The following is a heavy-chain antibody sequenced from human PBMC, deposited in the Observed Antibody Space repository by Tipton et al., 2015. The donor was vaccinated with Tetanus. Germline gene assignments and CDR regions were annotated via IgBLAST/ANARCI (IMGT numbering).Heavy chain of an antibody. Sequence: SLRLSCTASGFTFGDYAMSWFRQAPGKGLEWVGFIRSKAYGGTTEYAASVKGRFTISRDDSKSIAYLQMNSLKTEDTAVYYCTSHYYGSGSYYDYYFDYWGQGTLVTVSS. J-gene: IGHJ4*02. CDR1: GFTFGDYA. CDR2: IRSKAYGGTT. D-gene: IGHD3-10*01. CDR3: TSHYYGSGSYYDYYFDY. V-gene: IGHV3-49*03.